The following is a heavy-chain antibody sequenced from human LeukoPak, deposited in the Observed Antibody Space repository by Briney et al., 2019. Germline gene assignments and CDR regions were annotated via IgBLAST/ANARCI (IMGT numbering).Heavy chain of an antibody. CDR2: ISGSGGST. CDR1: GFTFSSYA. V-gene: IGHV3-23*01. CDR3: AKDQGDTIFGVVIMSGEMGYFDY. D-gene: IGHD3-3*01. Sequence: PGGSLRLSCAASGFTFSSYAMSWVRQAPGKGLEWVSAISGSGGSTYYADSVKGRFTISRDNSKNTLYLQMNSLRAEDTAVYYCAKDQGDTIFGVVIMSGEMGYFDYWGQGTLVTVSS. J-gene: IGHJ4*02.